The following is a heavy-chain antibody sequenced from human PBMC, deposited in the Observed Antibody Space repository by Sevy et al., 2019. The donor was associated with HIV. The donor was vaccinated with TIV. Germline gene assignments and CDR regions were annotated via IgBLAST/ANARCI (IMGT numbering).Heavy chain of an antibody. J-gene: IGHJ5*02. D-gene: IGHD5-12*01. V-gene: IGHV4-59*01. CDR1: GGSISYYY. Sequence: SESLSLTCSVSGGSISYYYWSWIRQPPGKGLERIGYIYHTGSTNYNPSLKSRVTISIDTSKNHFSLKLTSVTAADTAIYYCARAPTVLSASDSLNWFDPWGQGTLVTVSS. CDR3: ARAPTVLSASDSLNWFDP. CDR2: IYHTGST.